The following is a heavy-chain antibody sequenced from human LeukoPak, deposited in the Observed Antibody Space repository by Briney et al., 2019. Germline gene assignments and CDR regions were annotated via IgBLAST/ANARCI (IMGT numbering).Heavy chain of an antibody. J-gene: IGHJ4*02. CDR3: ARGGSAVVVTATTRVFDC. V-gene: IGHV3-21*01. Sequence: GGSLRHSCAASGFTFSSYRMKWLGQAPGKGLVWVSSISSSSSYIYYADSLTGRFTITRDNVKNSLYLKMNSLRVEAAAVYYCARGGSAVVVTATTRVFDCWGQGTLVTVS. D-gene: IGHD2-21*02. CDR1: GFTFSSYR. CDR2: ISSSSSYI.